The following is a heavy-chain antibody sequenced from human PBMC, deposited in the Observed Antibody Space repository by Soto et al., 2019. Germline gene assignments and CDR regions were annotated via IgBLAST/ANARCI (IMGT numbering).Heavy chain of an antibody. Sequence: EVQLLESGGGLVQPGGSLRLSCVGSGFTFSDHGMSWVRQAPGKGLEWVSAISGSVGSTFYADSVKGRFTISRDNSKNTLYLQMNSLRDEDTAVYYCAKDRTIAARYYDEWGQGVLVTVSS. CDR3: AKDRTIAARYYDE. D-gene: IGHD6-6*01. V-gene: IGHV3-23*01. CDR1: GFTFSDHG. J-gene: IGHJ4*02. CDR2: ISGSVGST.